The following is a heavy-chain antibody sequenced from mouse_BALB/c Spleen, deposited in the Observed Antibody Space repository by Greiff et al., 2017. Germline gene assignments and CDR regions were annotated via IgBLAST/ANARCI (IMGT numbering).Heavy chain of an antibody. J-gene: IGHJ4*01. Sequence: EVQGVESGGGLVKPGGSLKLSCAASGFTFSDYYMYWVRQTPEKRLEWVATISDGGSYTYYPDSVKGRFTISRDNAKNNLYLQMSSLKSEDTAMYYCARWDNYPYYAMDYWGQGTSVTVSS. CDR2: ISDGGSYT. V-gene: IGHV5-4*02. D-gene: IGHD1-3*01. CDR3: ARWDNYPYYAMDY. CDR1: GFTFSDYY.